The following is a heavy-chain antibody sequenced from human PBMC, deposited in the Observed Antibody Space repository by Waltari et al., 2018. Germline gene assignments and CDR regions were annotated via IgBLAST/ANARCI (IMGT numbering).Heavy chain of an antibody. CDR3: ARDQTYYYDSSGYHY. D-gene: IGHD3-22*01. CDR1: GFTFSSYS. CDR2: ISISSSYI. Sequence: EVQLVESGGGLVKPGGSLRLSCAASGFTFSSYSMNWVRQAPGKGLEWVSSISISSSYIYYADSVKGRFTISRDNAKNSLYLQMNSLRAEDTAVYYCARDQTYYYDSSGYHYWGQGTLVTVSS. V-gene: IGHV3-21*01. J-gene: IGHJ4*02.